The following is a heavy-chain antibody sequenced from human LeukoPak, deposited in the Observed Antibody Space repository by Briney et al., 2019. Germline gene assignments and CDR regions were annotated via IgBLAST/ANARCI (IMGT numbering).Heavy chain of an antibody. Sequence: SETLSLTCTVSGGFINTGGYHWGWIRHPPGKGLEWIGSLFHTGNKYYNESLKSRVTISVDTSKNQFSLNLRSVTATDTAVYYCARRDIVVDAGPSTFDYWGQGILVTVSS. CDR1: GGFINTGGYH. D-gene: IGHD3-22*01. V-gene: IGHV4-39*01. J-gene: IGHJ4*02. CDR3: ARRDIVVDAGPSTFDY. CDR2: LFHTGNK.